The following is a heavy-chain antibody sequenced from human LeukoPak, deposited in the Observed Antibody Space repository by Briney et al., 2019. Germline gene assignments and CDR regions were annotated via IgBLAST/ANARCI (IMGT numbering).Heavy chain of an antibody. CDR3: ARVLDAGAAAGTGFDY. CDR1: GFTFSSYA. D-gene: IGHD6-13*01. CDR2: ISYDGSNK. Sequence: GGSLRLSCAASGFTFSSYAMHWVRQAPGKGLEWVAFISYDGSNKYYADSVKGRFTISRDNSKNTLYLQMNSLRAEDTAVYYCARVLDAGAAAGTGFDYWGQGTLVTVSS. J-gene: IGHJ4*02. V-gene: IGHV3-30*04.